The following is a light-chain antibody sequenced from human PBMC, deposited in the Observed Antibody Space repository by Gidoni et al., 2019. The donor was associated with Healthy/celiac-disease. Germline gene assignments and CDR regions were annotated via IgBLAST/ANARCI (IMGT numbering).Light chain of an antibody. V-gene: IGKV3-20*01. CDR1: QSVSSSY. CDR2: GAS. CDR3: QQYGSSPLT. Sequence: ELVLTQSPCTLSLSPGERATLPCRASQSVSSSYLAWYQQKPGQAPRLLIYGASSRATGIPDRFSGSGSGTDFTLTISRLEPEDFAVYYCQQYGSSPLTFXXXTKVEIK. J-gene: IGKJ1*01.